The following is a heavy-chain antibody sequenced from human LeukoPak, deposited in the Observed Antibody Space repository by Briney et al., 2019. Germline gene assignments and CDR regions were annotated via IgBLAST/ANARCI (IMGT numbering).Heavy chain of an antibody. CDR2: INPNSGGT. D-gene: IGHD6-13*01. J-gene: IGHJ5*02. Sequence: ASVKVSCKASGYTFTGYYMHWVRQAPGQGLEWMGWINPNSGGTNYAQKFQGRVTMTRDTSISTAYMELSRLRSDDTAVYYCARARGHIAAAGTNWFDPWGQGTLVTVSS. V-gene: IGHV1-2*02. CDR1: GYTFTGYY. CDR3: ARARGHIAAAGTNWFDP.